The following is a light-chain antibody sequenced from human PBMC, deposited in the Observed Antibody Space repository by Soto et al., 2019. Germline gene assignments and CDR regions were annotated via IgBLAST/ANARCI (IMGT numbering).Light chain of an antibody. CDR3: SSYTNINTRACV. J-gene: IGLJ1*01. CDR2: RNN. V-gene: IGLV1-47*01. CDR1: SSNIGTNY. Sequence: QSVLPQPPSASGTPGQRVSISCSGSSSNIGTNYVYWYQQFPGTAPKLLLYRNNQRPSGVPDRFSGSKSGTSASLAISGLRSEDEADYYCSSYTNINTRACVFGTGTKLTVL.